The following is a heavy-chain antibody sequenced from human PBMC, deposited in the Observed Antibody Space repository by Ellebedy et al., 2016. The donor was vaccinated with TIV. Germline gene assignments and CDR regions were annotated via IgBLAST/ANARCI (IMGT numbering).Heavy chain of an antibody. V-gene: IGHV1-69*13. J-gene: IGHJ3*02. CDR2: IIPIFGTA. D-gene: IGHD3-16*01. CDR3: ARGGGGYLEGI. CDR1: GYTFTSYG. Sequence: SVKVSCXASGYTFTSYGISWVRQAPGQGLEWMGGIIPIFGTANYAQKFQGRVTITADESTSTAYMELSSLRSEDTAVYYCARGGGGYLEGIWGQGTMVTVSS.